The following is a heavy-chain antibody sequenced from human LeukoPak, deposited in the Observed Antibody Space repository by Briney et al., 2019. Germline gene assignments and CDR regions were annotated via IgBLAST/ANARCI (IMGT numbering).Heavy chain of an antibody. CDR2: MNPNSGNT. CDR1: GYTFTSYD. J-gene: IGHJ6*02. CDR3: ARGLRYFDWQRPGNYYYYGMDV. D-gene: IGHD3-9*01. V-gene: IGHV1-8*01. Sequence: GASVKVSCKAFGYTFTSYDINWVRQATGQGLEWMGWMNPNSGNTGYGQKFQGRVTMTRNTSISTAYMELSSLRSEDTAVYYCARGLRYFDWQRPGNYYYYGMDVWGQGTTVTVSS.